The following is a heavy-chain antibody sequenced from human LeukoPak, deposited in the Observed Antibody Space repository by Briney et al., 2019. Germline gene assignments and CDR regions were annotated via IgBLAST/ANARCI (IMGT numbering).Heavy chain of an antibody. J-gene: IGHJ4*02. D-gene: IGHD3-16*01. CDR1: GFTFSSYA. Sequence: GGSLRLSCAASGFTFSSYAMSWVRQAPGKGLEWVSSISSSSSYIYYADSVKGRFTISRDNAKNSLYLQVNSLRAEDTAVYYCARDYWGPGDISFDYWGQGTLVTVSS. CDR3: ARDYWGPGDISFDY. V-gene: IGHV3-21*01. CDR2: ISSSSSYI.